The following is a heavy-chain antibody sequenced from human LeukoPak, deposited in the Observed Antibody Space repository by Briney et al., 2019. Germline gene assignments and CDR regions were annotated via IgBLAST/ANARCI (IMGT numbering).Heavy chain of an antibody. D-gene: IGHD3-22*01. J-gene: IGHJ3*02. CDR1: GGSIGSSRYY. CDR2: ISYSGTT. CDR3: ARTVGPNYYDSSGVFDI. V-gene: IGHV4-39*07. Sequence: PSETLSLTCTVSGGSIGSSRYYWVWIRQPPGKGLEWVGSISYSGTTSYNPSLKSRVTISVDTSKNQFSLKLSSVTAADTAVYYCARTVGPNYYDSSGVFDIWGQGTMVTVSS.